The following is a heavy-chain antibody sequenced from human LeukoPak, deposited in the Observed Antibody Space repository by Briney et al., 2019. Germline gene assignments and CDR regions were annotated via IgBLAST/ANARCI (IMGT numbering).Heavy chain of an antibody. Sequence: GGSLRLSCAASGFTFSSYDMHWVRQAPGKGLEWVAFIRYDGSNKYYADSVKGRFTISRDNSKNTLYLQMNSLRAEDTAVYYCAKVQTYYYDRGAFDIWGQGTMVTVSS. J-gene: IGHJ3*02. CDR1: GFTFSSYD. D-gene: IGHD3-22*01. CDR2: IRYDGSNK. V-gene: IGHV3-30*02. CDR3: AKVQTYYYDRGAFDI.